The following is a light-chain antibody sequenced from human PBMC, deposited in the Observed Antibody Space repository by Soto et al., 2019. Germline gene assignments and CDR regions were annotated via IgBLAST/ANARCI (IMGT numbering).Light chain of an antibody. CDR3: VLYMGSGISV. Sequence: QTVVTQEPSFSVSPGGTVTLTCGLSSGSVSTSYYPSWYQQTPGQAPRTLIYSTNTRSSGVPDRFSGSFLGNKAALTITGAQADDESDYYCVLYMGSGISVFGGGTKLTVL. J-gene: IGLJ2*01. CDR2: STN. V-gene: IGLV8-61*01. CDR1: SGSVSTSYY.